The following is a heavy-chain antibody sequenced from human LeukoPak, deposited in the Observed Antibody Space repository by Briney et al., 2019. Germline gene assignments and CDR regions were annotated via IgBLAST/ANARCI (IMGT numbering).Heavy chain of an antibody. CDR2: IYHSGST. J-gene: IGHJ4*02. V-gene: IGHV4-59*08. CDR3: ARHAAFAEYQSHLTHFDY. D-gene: IGHD2-2*01. CDR1: GGSISSYY. Sequence: SETLSLTCTVSGGSISSYYWSWMRQPPGKRLEWIGYIYHSGSTNYNSSLKSRVTISVDTSKNQFSLKLSSVTAADTAVYYCARHAAFAEYQSHLTHFDYWGQGTLVTVSS.